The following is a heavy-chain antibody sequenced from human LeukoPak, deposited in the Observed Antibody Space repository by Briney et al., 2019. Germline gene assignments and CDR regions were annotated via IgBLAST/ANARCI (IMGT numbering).Heavy chain of an antibody. V-gene: IGHV1-2*02. CDR3: ASPRTTVTTDHYMDV. J-gene: IGHJ6*03. Sequence: ASVKVSCKASGYTFTGYYMHWVRQAPGQGLEWMGWINPNSGGTNYAQKFQGRVTMTRDTSISTAYMELSRLRSDDTAVYYCASPRTTVTTDHYMDVWGKGTTVTVSS. D-gene: IGHD4-11*01. CDR1: GYTFTGYY. CDR2: INPNSGGT.